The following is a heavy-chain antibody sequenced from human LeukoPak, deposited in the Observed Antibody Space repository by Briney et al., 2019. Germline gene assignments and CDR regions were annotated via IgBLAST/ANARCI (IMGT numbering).Heavy chain of an antibody. Sequence: ASVKVYCKASGYTFTSYYMHWVRQAPGQGLEWMGIINPSGGSTSYAQKFQGRVTMTRDTSTSTVYMELSSLRSEDTAVYYCARSAGLLWFGELLPDAFDIWGQGTMVTVSS. CDR1: GYTFTSYY. V-gene: IGHV1-46*01. J-gene: IGHJ3*02. CDR2: INPSGGST. CDR3: ARSAGLLWFGELLPDAFDI. D-gene: IGHD3-10*01.